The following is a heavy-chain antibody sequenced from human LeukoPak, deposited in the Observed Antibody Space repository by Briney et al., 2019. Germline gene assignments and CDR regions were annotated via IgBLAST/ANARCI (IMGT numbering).Heavy chain of an antibody. J-gene: IGHJ4*02. D-gene: IGHD3-3*01. CDR3: ARDSKGPYDFWSGSFPDY. Sequence: GRSLRLSCAASGFTFSSYAMHWVRQAPGKGLEWVAVISYDGSNKYYADSVKGRFTISRDNSKNTLYLQMNSLRAGDTAVYYCARDSKGPYDFWSGSFPDYWGQGTLVTVSS. CDR1: GFTFSSYA. CDR2: ISYDGSNK. V-gene: IGHV3-30-3*01.